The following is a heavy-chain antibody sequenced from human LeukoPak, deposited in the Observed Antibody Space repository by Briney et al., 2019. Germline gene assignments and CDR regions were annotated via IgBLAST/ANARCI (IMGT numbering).Heavy chain of an antibody. CDR2: LYYSGST. CDR1: GGSISSGSYY. J-gene: IGHJ6*03. CDR3: ACSYYYGSGRNYYYYYYMDV. V-gene: IGHV4-39*07. Sequence: SETLSLTCTVSGGSISSGSYYWGWIRQPPGKGLEWIGSLYYSGSTYYNPSLKSRVTISVDTSKNQFSLKLSSVTAEDTAVYYCACSYYYGSGRNYYYYYYMDVWGKGTTVTVSS. D-gene: IGHD3-10*01.